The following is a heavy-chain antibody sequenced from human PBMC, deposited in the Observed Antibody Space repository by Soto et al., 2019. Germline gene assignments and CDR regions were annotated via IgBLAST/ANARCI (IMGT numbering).Heavy chain of an antibody. CDR3: ARNVYYYDSSGYWFDY. J-gene: IGHJ4*02. CDR2: IYTSGST. CDR1: GGSISSYY. Sequence: QVQLQESGPGLVKPSETLSLTCTVSGGSISSYYWSWIRQPAGKGLEWIGRIYTSGSTNFNPSLKSRVTMSVDTSKNQFSLKLSSVTAADTAVYYCARNVYYYDSSGYWFDYWGQGTLVTVSS. V-gene: IGHV4-4*07. D-gene: IGHD3-22*01.